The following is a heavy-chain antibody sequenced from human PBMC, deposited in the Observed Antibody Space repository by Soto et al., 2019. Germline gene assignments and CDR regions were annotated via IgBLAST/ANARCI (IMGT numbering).Heavy chain of an antibody. CDR1: WFTFSSSR. D-gene: IGHD2-15*01. V-gene: IGHV3-74*01. CDR2: INSDGSST. CDR3: VTGWSGY. J-gene: IGHJ4*02. Sequence: GSLILSFVVSWFTFSSSRFRWVRQAPGKGLVWVSHINSDGSSTNYADSVKGRFTTSRDNAKNRLYLQMNSLRAEDTGLYYCVTGWSGYWGQGTLVTVSS.